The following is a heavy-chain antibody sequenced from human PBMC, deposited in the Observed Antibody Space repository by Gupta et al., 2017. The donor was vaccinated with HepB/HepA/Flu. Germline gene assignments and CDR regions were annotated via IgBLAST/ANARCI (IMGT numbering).Heavy chain of an antibody. CDR1: GGSISSSNW. Sequence: QVQLQESGPGLVKPSGTLPLTCAVSGGSISSSNWWSWVRQPPGKGLEWIGEIYHSGSTNYNPSLKSRVTISVDKSKNQFSLKLSSVTAADTAVYYCARDAGALYCSGGCCWYNWFDPWGQGTLVTVSS. CDR2: IYHSGST. J-gene: IGHJ5*02. V-gene: IGHV4-4*02. D-gene: IGHD2-15*01. CDR3: ARDAGALYCSGGCCWYNWFDP.